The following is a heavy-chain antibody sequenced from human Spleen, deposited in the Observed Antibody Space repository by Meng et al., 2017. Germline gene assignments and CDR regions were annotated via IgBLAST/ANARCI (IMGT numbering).Heavy chain of an antibody. D-gene: IGHD3-10*01. V-gene: IGHV1-2*06. Sequence: QVQLVQSGAEVKKPGASVKVSCRASGYTFSDYYIHWLRQAPGQGPEWMGRINPNTGGTNHALKFQDRVTMTRDTSISTAYMELSRLRSEDTAVYYCASGVGSGTTPVDYWGQGTLVTVFS. J-gene: IGHJ4*02. CDR2: INPNTGGT. CDR3: ASGVGSGTTPVDY. CDR1: GYTFSDYY.